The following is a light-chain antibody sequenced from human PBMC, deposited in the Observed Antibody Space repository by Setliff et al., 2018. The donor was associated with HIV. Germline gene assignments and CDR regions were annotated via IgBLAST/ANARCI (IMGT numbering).Light chain of an antibody. CDR1: SGAVSNSHQ. CDR3: LLFMSTAYV. J-gene: IGLJ1*01. Sequence: QTVVTQEPSLSVSPGGTVTLTCGLSSGAVSNSHQPSWYQQTPGQPPRTLIYDTNSRSSGVPDRFSGSIFGNTAALTITGAQADDESDYYCLLFMSTAYVFGTGTKVTVL. V-gene: IGLV8-61*01. CDR2: DTN.